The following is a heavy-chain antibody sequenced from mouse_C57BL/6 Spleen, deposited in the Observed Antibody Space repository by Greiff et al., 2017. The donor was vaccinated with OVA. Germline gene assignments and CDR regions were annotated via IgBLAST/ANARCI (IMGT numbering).Heavy chain of an antibody. CDR1: GFNIKDDY. V-gene: IGHV14-4*01. J-gene: IGHJ2*01. CDR3: STKGSNSYFDY. D-gene: IGHD4-1*01. CDR2: IDPENGDT. Sequence: EVQLQQSGAELVRPGASVKLSCTASGFNIKDDYMHWVKQRPEQGLEWIGWIDPENGDTEYASKFQGKATITADTSSNTAYLQLSSLTSEDTAVYYCSTKGSNSYFDYWGQGTTLTVSS.